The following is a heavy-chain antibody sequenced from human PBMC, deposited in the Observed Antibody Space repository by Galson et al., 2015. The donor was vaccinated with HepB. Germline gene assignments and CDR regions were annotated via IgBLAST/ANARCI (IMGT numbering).Heavy chain of an antibody. V-gene: IGHV3-64*04. CDR2: ISKDGVRT. Sequence: SLRLSCAASGFTFRTSAMHWVRQAPGKGLEYVSTISKDGVRTYYADSVKGRFTISRDPSKNTLLLQMNSLRAEDTAVYYCAKERREEFDYWGQGTTVTVSS. J-gene: IGHJ4*02. CDR1: GFTFRTSA. CDR3: AKERREEFDY.